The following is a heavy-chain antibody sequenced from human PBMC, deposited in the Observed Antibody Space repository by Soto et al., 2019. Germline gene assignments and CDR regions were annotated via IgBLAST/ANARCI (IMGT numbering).Heavy chain of an antibody. V-gene: IGHV1-69*06. CDR1: GGTFSSYA. CDR3: ARVGGITMVRGVIITGGMDV. D-gene: IGHD3-10*01. Sequence: SVKVSCKASGGTFSSYAISWVRQAPGQGLEWMGGIIPIFGTANYAQKFQGRVTITADKSTSTAYMELSSLRSEDTAVYYCARVGGITMVRGVIITGGMDVWGQGTTVTVSS. J-gene: IGHJ6*02. CDR2: IIPIFGTA.